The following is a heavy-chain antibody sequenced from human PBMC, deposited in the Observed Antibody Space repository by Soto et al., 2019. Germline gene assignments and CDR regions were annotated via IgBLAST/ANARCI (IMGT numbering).Heavy chain of an antibody. V-gene: IGHV4-4*02. CDR1: GGSISSSNW. CDR3: ARGLRNRSSSWVYYYYGMDV. Sequence: QVQLQESGPGLVKPSGTLSLTFAVSGGSISSSNWWSWVRQPPGKGLEWIGEIYHSGSTNYNPSLKRRVTISVDKSKNQYSLKLSSVTAAYTAMYYCARGLRNRSSSWVYYYYGMDVWGQGTTVTVSS. CDR2: IYHSGST. J-gene: IGHJ6*02. D-gene: IGHD6-13*01.